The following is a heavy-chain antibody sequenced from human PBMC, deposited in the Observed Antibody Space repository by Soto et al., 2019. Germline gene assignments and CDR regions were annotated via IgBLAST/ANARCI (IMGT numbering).Heavy chain of an antibody. CDR1: GYTFTSYG. Sequence: GASVKVSCKASGYTFTSYGISWVRQAPGQGLERMGWSSAYNGNTNYAQKLQGRVTMTTDTSTSTAYMELRSLRSDDTAVYYCARDRIAARLLLAPGMDVWGQGTTVTVSS. V-gene: IGHV1-18*01. D-gene: IGHD6-6*01. CDR3: ARDRIAARLLLAPGMDV. J-gene: IGHJ6*02. CDR2: SSAYNGNT.